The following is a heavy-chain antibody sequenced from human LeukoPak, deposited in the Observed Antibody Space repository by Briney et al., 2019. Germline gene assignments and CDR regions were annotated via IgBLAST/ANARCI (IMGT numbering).Heavy chain of an antibody. CDR1: GYTFTGYY. CDR2: INPNSGGT. J-gene: IGHJ4*02. CDR3: ATSPPIYCGGDCYYFDY. V-gene: IGHV1-2*02. Sequence: ASVKVSCKASGYTFTGYYMHRVRQAPGQGLEWMGWINPNSGGTNYAQKFQGRVTMTRDTSISTAYMELSRLRSDDTAVYYCATSPPIYCGGDCYYFDYWGQGTLVTVSS. D-gene: IGHD2-21*02.